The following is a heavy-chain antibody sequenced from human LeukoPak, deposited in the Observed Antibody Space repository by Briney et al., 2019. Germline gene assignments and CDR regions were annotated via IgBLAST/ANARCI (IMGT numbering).Heavy chain of an antibody. Sequence: GGSLRLSCAASGFTFSTYAMSWVRQAPGKGLEWVSAISGSGSGTYYADSVKGRFTISRDNSRNTLFLQMNSLRAEDTAIYYCAKGLAATTRVDYWGQGTLVTVSS. CDR3: AKGLAATTRVDY. J-gene: IGHJ4*02. D-gene: IGHD4-17*01. CDR1: GFTFSTYA. CDR2: ISGSGSGT. V-gene: IGHV3-23*01.